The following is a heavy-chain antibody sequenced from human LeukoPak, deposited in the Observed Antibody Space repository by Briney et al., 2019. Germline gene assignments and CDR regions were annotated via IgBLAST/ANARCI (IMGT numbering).Heavy chain of an antibody. Sequence: GGSLRLSCAASGFTFSSYAMSWVRQAPGKGLEWVSAISGSGGSTYYADSVRGRFTISRDNSKNTLYLQMNSLRAEDTAVYYCANSYDFWSGYYPKADYWGQGTLVTVSS. V-gene: IGHV3-23*01. CDR3: ANSYDFWSGYYPKADY. CDR2: ISGSGGST. D-gene: IGHD3-3*01. CDR1: GFTFSSYA. J-gene: IGHJ4*02.